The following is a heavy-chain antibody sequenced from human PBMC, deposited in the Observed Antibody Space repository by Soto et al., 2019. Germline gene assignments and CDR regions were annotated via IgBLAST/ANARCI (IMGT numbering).Heavy chain of an antibody. CDR3: ARGQTRSRYGSGSFVAFDI. CDR2: INHSGST. D-gene: IGHD3-10*01. CDR1: GGSFSGYY. J-gene: IGHJ3*02. Sequence: ETLSLTCAVYGGSFSGYYWSWIRQPPGKGLEWIGEINHSGSTNYNPSLKSRVTISVDTSKNQFSLKLSSVTAADTAVYYCARGQTRSRYGSGSFVAFDIWGQGTMVTVSS. V-gene: IGHV4-34*01.